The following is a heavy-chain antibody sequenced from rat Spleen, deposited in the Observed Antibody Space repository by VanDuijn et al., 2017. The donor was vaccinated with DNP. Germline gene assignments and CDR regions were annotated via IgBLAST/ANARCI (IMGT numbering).Heavy chain of an antibody. CDR1: AFTFNNYW. V-gene: IGHV5-31*01. CDR3: AIYFHSGDNWFGY. J-gene: IGHJ3*01. Sequence: EVPLVESGGDLVQPGRSLKLSCVASAFTFNNYWMTWFRQVPGRGLEWVASIPSSGDSTYYPDSVKGRFTISRDIAKNTLYLQMNSLRSEDTATYHCAIYFHSGDNWFGYWGQGTLVTVSS. CDR2: IPSSGDST. D-gene: IGHD1-1*01.